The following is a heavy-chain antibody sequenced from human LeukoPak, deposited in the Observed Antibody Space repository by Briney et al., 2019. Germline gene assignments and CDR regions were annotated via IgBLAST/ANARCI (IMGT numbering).Heavy chain of an antibody. Sequence: GGSLRLSCAASRFTFSSYAMHWVRQAPGKGLEYVSAISSNGGSTYYADSVKGRFTISRDNSKNTLYLQMGSLRAEDMAVYYCARFGESYGMDVWGQGTTVTVSS. CDR3: ARFGESYGMDV. CDR2: ISSNGGST. V-gene: IGHV3-64*02. D-gene: IGHD3-10*01. CDR1: RFTFSSYA. J-gene: IGHJ6*02.